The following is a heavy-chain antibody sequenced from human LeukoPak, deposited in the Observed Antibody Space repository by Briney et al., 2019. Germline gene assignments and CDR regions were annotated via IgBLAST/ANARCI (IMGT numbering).Heavy chain of an antibody. Sequence: GGSLRPSCTASGFTFGDYAMSWFRQAPGKGLEWVGFIRSKAYGGTTEYAASVKGRFTISRDDSKSIAYLQMNSLKTEDTAVYYCTRGGQDYVWGSYREYYFDYWGQGTLVTVSS. J-gene: IGHJ4*02. CDR3: TRGGQDYVWGSYREYYFDY. D-gene: IGHD3-16*02. V-gene: IGHV3-49*03. CDR1: GFTFGDYA. CDR2: IRSKAYGGTT.